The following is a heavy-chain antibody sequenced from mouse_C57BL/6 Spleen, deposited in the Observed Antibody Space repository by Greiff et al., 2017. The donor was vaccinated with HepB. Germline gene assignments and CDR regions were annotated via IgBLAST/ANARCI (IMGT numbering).Heavy chain of an antibody. CDR3: TLYDGYYLAWFAY. CDR1: GFNIKDYY. D-gene: IGHD2-3*01. V-gene: IGHV14-1*01. J-gene: IGHJ3*01. CDR2: IDPEDGDT. Sequence: VQLQQSGAELVRPGASVKLSCTASGFNIKDYYMHWVKQRPEQGLEWIGRIDPEDGDTEYAPKFQGKATMTADTSSNTAYLQLSSLTSEDTAVYYCTLYDGYYLAWFAYWGQGTLVTVSA.